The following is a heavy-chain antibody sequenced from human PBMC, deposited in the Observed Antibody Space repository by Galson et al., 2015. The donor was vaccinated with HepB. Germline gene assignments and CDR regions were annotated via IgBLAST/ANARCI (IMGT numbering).Heavy chain of an antibody. Sequence: SLRLSCAASGFTFSSYWMSWVRQAPGKGLEWVANIKQDGSEKYYVDSVKGRFTISRDNAKNSLYLQMNSLRAEDTAVYYCAREGRTKFQNPGYYYYYGMDVWGQGTTVTVSS. CDR3: AREGRTKFQNPGYYYYYGMDV. D-gene: IGHD1-14*01. J-gene: IGHJ6*02. CDR1: GFTFSSYW. CDR2: IKQDGSEK. V-gene: IGHV3-7*03.